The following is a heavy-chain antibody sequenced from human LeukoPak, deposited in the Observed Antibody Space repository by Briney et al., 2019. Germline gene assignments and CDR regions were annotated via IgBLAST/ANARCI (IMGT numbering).Heavy chain of an antibody. V-gene: IGHV3-21*01. CDR2: ISSSSSYI. D-gene: IGHD1-26*01. CDR1: GFTFSSYS. J-gene: IGHJ6*03. CDR3: ARAPPYVGYYYMDV. Sequence: GGSLRLSCAASGFTFSSYSMNWVRQAPGKGLEWVSSISSSSSYIYYADSVEGRFTISRDNAKNSLYLQMNSLRAEDTAVYYCARAPPYVGYYYMDVWGKGTTVTVSS.